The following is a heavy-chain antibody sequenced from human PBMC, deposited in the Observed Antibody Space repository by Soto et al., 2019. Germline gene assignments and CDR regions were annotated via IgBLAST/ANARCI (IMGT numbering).Heavy chain of an antibody. V-gene: IGHV3-74*01. CDR3: VRTSLVVAAATREDY. Sequence: EVQLVESGGGLVQPGGSLRLSCAASGFTFSSYWMHWVRQAPGKGLVWVSRINSDGSSTSYADSVKGRFTISRDNAKNTLYLQMHSLRAADTAVYYCVRTSLVVAAATREDYWGQGTLVTVSS. J-gene: IGHJ4*02. CDR2: INSDGSST. CDR1: GFTFSSYW. D-gene: IGHD2-15*01.